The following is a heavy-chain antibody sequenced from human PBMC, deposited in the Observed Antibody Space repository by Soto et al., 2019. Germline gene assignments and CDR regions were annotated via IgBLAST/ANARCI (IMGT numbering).Heavy chain of an antibody. CDR1: GFTFSSYE. CDR2: ISSSGSTI. D-gene: IGHD6-19*01. Sequence: EVQLVESGVGLVQPGGSLRLSSAASGFTFSSYEMNWVRKAPGKGLEWVSYISSSGSTIYYADSVKGRFTISRDNAKNSLYLQMNSLRAEDTAVYYCASSAVAGDYWGQGTLVTVSS. CDR3: ASSAVAGDY. V-gene: IGHV3-48*03. J-gene: IGHJ4*02.